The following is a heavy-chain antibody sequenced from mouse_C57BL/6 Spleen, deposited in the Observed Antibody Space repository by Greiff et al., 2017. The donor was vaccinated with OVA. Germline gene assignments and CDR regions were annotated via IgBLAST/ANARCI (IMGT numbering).Heavy chain of an antibody. Sequence: EVMLVESGGGLVKPGGSLKLSCAASGFTFSSYAMSWVRQTPEKRLEWVATISDGGSYTYYPDNVKGRFTISRDNAKNNLYLQMSHLKSEDTAMYYCARDLGSKRVFAYWGQGTLVTVSA. CDR3: ARDLGSKRVFAY. V-gene: IGHV5-4*01. J-gene: IGHJ3*01. D-gene: IGHD2-5*01. CDR2: ISDGGSYT. CDR1: GFTFSSYA.